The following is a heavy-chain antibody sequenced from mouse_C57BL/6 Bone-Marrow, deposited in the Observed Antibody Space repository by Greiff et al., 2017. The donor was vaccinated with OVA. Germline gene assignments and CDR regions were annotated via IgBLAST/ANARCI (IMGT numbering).Heavy chain of an antibody. D-gene: IGHD3-3*01. CDR1: GYTFTSYW. V-gene: IGHV1-61*01. CDR3: ASGLGYYAMDY. Sequence: VQLQQPGAELVRPGSSVKLSCKASGYTFTSYWMDWVKQRPGQGLEWIGNIYPSDSETHYNQKFKDKATLTVDKSSSTAYMQLRSLTSEDSAVYYCASGLGYYAMDYWGQGTSVTVSS. CDR2: IYPSDSET. J-gene: IGHJ4*01.